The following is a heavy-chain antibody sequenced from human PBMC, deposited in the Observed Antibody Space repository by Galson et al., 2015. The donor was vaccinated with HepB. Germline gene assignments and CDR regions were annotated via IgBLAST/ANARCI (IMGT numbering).Heavy chain of an antibody. J-gene: IGHJ4*01. CDR2: ISYRSNYI. Sequence: SLRLSCAASGFTFTKYSMNWVRQAPGKGLEWVSSISYRSNYIYYADSVKGRFTISRDNAKNSLYLEMNSLRAEDTAVYSCPRESGRDGYNFFDYWGHGTLVTVSS. CDR3: PRESGRDGYNFFDY. D-gene: IGHD5-24*01. CDR1: GFTFTKYS. V-gene: IGHV3-21*01.